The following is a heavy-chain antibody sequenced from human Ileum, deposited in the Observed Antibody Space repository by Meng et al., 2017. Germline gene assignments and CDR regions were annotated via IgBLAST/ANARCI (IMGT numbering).Heavy chain of an antibody. Sequence: ASVKVSCKASGYTFTSYDINWVRQAPGQGLEWMGRINPNSGGTNYAQKFQGRVTMTRDTSISTAYMELSRLRSDDTAVYYCARDLLHYYDSSGYTDYWGQGTLVTVSS. CDR1: GYTFTSYD. V-gene: IGHV1-2*06. D-gene: IGHD3-22*01. CDR2: INPNSGGT. J-gene: IGHJ4*02. CDR3: ARDLLHYYDSSGYTDY.